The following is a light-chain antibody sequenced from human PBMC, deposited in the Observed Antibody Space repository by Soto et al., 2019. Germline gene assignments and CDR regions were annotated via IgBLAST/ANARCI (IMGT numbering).Light chain of an antibody. J-gene: IGKJ2*01. V-gene: IGKV3-20*01. CDR3: QEYGSSFRSN. CDR1: QSVNGNY. CDR2: GAS. Sequence: EIVLTQSPGTLSLSPGERATLSCRASQSVNGNYLTWYQQKPGQAPRLLIYGASSRPTGIPDRFSGSRSGTDCTLTISTLDPADSAVQYCQEYGSSFRSNLGQGTMLEIK.